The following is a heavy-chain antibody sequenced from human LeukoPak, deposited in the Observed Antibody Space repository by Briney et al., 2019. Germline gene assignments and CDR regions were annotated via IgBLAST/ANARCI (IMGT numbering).Heavy chain of an antibody. CDR3: ARGRGPLRVEFGD. Sequence: SETLSLTCNVSGGSLSSHYCSWIRQAPGKGLEWIGFIFSGGSTNYNPSLKSRVSILMDTSQNQFSLKLTSVTAADTAVYCCARGRGPLRVEFGDWGQGALVTVSS. J-gene: IGHJ4*02. CDR2: IFSGGST. D-gene: IGHD3-16*01. V-gene: IGHV4-4*09. CDR1: GGSLSSHY.